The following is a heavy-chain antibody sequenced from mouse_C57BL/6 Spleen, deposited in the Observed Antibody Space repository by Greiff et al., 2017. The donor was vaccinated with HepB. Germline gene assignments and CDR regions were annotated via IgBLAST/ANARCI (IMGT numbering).Heavy chain of an antibody. J-gene: IGHJ2*01. V-gene: IGHV5-4*01. Sequence: EVQLVESGGGLVKPGGSLKLSCAASGFTFSSYAMSWVRQTPEKRLEWVATISDGGSYTYYPDNVKGRFTISRDNAKNNLYLQMSHLKSEDTAMYYCARDNDGYDYWGQGTTLTVSS. CDR2: ISDGGSYT. CDR3: ARDNDGYDY. D-gene: IGHD2-3*01. CDR1: GFTFSSYA.